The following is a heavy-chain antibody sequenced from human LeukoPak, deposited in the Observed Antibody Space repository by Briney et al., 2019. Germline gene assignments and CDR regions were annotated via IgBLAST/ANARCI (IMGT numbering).Heavy chain of an antibody. V-gene: IGHV4-61*02. D-gene: IGHD6-13*01. CDR3: ASVDSSSWYYFDY. CDR2: IYTSGST. CDR1: GGSISSGSYY. J-gene: IGHJ4*02. Sequence: PSETLSLTCTASGGSISSGSYYWSWIRQPAGKGLEWIGRIYTSGSTNSNPSLKSRVTISVDTSKNQFSLKLSSVTAADTAVYYCASVDSSSWYYFDYWGQGTLVTVSS.